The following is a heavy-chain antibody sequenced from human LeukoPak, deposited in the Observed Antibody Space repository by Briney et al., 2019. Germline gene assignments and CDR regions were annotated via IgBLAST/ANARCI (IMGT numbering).Heavy chain of an antibody. D-gene: IGHD3-10*01. V-gene: IGHV1-18*01. J-gene: IGHJ5*01. CDR2: ISTSNGDT. CDR3: ARTFYYDSGSYYLGWFDP. Sequence: GASVKVSCKASGYRFTTFGISWVRQAPGQGLERMGWISTSNGDTKYAQKLQGRITMTTDTSTSTAYMELRSLRSDDTAVYYCARTFYYDSGSYYLGWFDPLGQGTLVTVSS. CDR1: GYRFTTFG.